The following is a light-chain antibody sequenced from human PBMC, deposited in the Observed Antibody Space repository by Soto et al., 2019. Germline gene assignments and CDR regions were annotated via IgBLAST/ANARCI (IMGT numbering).Light chain of an antibody. J-gene: IGLJ3*02. CDR2: EVS. V-gene: IGLV2-14*01. Sequence: QSALTQPASVSGSPGQSITISCTGTSSDVGYYNYVSWYQQHPRKAPKLMIYEVSNRPSGVSSRCSGSKSGNTASLTISGLQADDDADYYCSSYTTTSTRVFGGGTKLTVL. CDR1: SSDVGYYNY. CDR3: SSYTTTSTRV.